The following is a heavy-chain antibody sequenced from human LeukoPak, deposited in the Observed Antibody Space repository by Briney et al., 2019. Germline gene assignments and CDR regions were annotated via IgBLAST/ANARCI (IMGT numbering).Heavy chain of an antibody. CDR3: ARALIGYYFDY. J-gene: IGHJ4*02. CDR2: INWDGSNT. Sequence: WGSLRLSCAASGFTLDDYGMSWVRQAPGKGLEWVSGINWDGSNTAYADSVKGRFTISRDTAKNSLYLQMNSLRAEDTAVYYCARALIGYYFDYWGQGTLVTVSS. V-gene: IGHV3-20*04. CDR1: GFTLDDYG. D-gene: IGHD2-8*01.